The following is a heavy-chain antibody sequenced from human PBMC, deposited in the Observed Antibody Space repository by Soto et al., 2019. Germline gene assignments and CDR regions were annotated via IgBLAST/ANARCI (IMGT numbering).Heavy chain of an antibody. CDR3: ARWGSGWYYFDY. V-gene: IGHV4-34*01. CDR1: GGSFSGYY. Sequence: QVQLQQWGAGLLKPSETLSLTCAVYGGSFSGYYWSWIRQPPGKGLEWIGEINHSGSTNYNPSLKSRVTISVDTSKNQCSLELSSVTAADTAVYYCARWGSGWYYFDYWGQGTLVTVSS. J-gene: IGHJ4*02. D-gene: IGHD6-19*01. CDR2: INHSGST.